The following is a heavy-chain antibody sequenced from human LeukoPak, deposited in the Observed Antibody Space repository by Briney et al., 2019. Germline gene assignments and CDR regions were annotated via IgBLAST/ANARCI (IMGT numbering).Heavy chain of an antibody. D-gene: IGHD4-17*01. V-gene: IGHV4-30-2*01. CDR1: GGSISSGGYS. CDR3: AGADGDYPNWFDP. CDR2: IYHSGST. J-gene: IGHJ5*02. Sequence: SQTLSLTCAVSGGSISSGGYSWSWIRQPPGKGLEWIGYIYHSGSTYYNPSLKSRVTISVDRSKNQFSLKLSSVTAADTAVYYCAGADGDYPNWFDPWGQGTLVTVSS.